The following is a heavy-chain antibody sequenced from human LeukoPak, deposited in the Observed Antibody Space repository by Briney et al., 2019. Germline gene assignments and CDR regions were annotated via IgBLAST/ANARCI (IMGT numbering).Heavy chain of an antibody. V-gene: IGHV3-11*01. CDR3: ARGGDSGYDYGNFDY. CDR2: ISSSGTTI. Sequence: PGGSLRLSCAASGFTFSDYYMTWIRQAPGKGLECVSYISSSGTTINCADSVKGRFTISRDNAKTSLYLQMNSLRAEDTAVYYCARGGDSGYDYGNFDYWGQGTLVTVSS. D-gene: IGHD5-12*01. CDR1: GFTFSDYY. J-gene: IGHJ4*02.